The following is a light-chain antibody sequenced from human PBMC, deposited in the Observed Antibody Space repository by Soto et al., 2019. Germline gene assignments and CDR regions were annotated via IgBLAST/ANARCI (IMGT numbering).Light chain of an antibody. CDR3: QQYSSYSRT. V-gene: IGKV1-5*01. Sequence: DIQMTQSPYTLSASVGDRVTITCPASQGISTWLAWYQQKPGTAPKLLIYDASSLESGVPSRFSGSGSGTEFTLTISSLQPDDYATYYCQQYSSYSRTFGQGPKVDIK. J-gene: IGKJ1*01. CDR1: QGISTW. CDR2: DAS.